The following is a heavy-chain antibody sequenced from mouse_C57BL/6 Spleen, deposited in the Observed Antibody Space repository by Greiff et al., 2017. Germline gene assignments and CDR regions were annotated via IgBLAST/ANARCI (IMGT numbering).Heavy chain of an antibody. J-gene: IGHJ2*01. CDR2: IYPGSGST. V-gene: IGHV1-55*01. CDR3: ARNPYYSNSFDY. D-gene: IGHD2-5*01. Sequence: VQLQQPGAALVKPGASVKMSCKASGYTFTSYWIPWVKQRPGQGLEWIGDIYPGSGSTNYNEQFKIKATLTVDTSSSTAYMQLSSLTSEDSAVYYCARNPYYSNSFDYWGQGTTLTVSS. CDR1: GYTFTSYW.